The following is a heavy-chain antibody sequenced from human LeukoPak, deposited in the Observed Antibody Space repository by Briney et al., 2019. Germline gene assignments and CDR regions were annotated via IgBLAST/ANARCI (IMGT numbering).Heavy chain of an antibody. V-gene: IGHV1-18*01. CDR2: ISAYNGNT. Sequence: ASVKVSCKASGYTFTSYGISWVRQAPGQALEWMGWISAYNGNTNYAQKLQGRVTMTTDTSTSTAYMELRSLRSDDTAVYYCAVDCSGGSCYRRGYWGQGTLVTVSS. J-gene: IGHJ4*02. CDR3: AVDCSGGSCYRRGY. CDR1: GYTFTSYG. D-gene: IGHD2-15*01.